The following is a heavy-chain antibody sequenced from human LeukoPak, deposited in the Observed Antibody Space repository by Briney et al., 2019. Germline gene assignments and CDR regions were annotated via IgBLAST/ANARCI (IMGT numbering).Heavy chain of an antibody. V-gene: IGHV1-69*04. CDR3: ARIGTSTYDP. D-gene: IGHD1-1*01. J-gene: IGHJ5*02. CDR2: IIPILGIA. Sequence: SVKVSCKASGGAFSSYAISWVRQAPGQGLEWMGRIIPILGIANYAQKFQGRVTITADKSTSTAYMELSSLRSEDTAVYYCARIGTSTYDPWGQGTLVTVSS. CDR1: GGAFSSYA.